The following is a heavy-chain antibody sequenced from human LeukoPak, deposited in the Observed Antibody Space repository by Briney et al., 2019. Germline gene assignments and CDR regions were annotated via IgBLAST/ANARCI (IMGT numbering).Heavy chain of an antibody. CDR2: INWNGVST. V-gene: IGHV3-20*04. Sequence: GGSLRLSCAASGFTFDDYGMSWVRQAPGKGLEWVSGINWNGVSTGYADSVKGRFTISRDNAKNSLYLQMNNLRDDDSAVYFCARDPYYGALDVWGPGTLVIVSS. CDR3: ARDPYYGALDV. D-gene: IGHD3-22*01. CDR1: GFTFDDYG. J-gene: IGHJ4*02.